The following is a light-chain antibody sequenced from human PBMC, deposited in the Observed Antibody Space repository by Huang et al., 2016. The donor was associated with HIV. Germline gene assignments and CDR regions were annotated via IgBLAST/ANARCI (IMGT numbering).Light chain of an antibody. CDR1: RIVSSH. J-gene: IGKJ3*01. CDR3: QQYNDFRST. Sequence: ETVMTQSPVTLSVSPGDRASLSGRSSRIVSSHLAWYQQKPGQAPRLLIYAASTRATGVPARFSGSGAGTEFTLTISTLQSEDSAVYYCQQYNDFRSTFGPGTRVEIK. V-gene: IGKV3-15*01. CDR2: AAS.